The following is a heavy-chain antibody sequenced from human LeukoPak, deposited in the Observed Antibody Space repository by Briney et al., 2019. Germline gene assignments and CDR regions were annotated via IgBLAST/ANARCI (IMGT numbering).Heavy chain of an antibody. CDR3: ARVYSSSHYFDY. CDR2: IIPIFGTA. CDR1: GGTFSSYA. V-gene: IGHV1-69*05. Sequence: GASVKVSCKASGGTFSSYAISWVRQAPGQGLEWMGGIIPIFGTANYAQKFQGRVTITTDESTSTAYMELSSLRSEDTAVYYCARVYSSSHYFDYWGQGTLVTVSS. J-gene: IGHJ4*02. D-gene: IGHD6-6*01.